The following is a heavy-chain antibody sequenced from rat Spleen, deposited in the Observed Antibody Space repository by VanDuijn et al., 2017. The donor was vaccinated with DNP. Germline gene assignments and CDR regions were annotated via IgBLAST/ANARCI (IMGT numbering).Heavy chain of an antibody. CDR1: GFSLTSYH. CDR2: MWSGGTT. D-gene: IGHD1-2*01. CDR3: TRDGSPYYSSYMDVMDA. Sequence: VQLKESEPDLVQPSQTLSLTCTVSGFSLTSYHVHWVRQPPGQGLEWMGVMWSGGTTAYNSALKSRLSISRDTSKSQVFLKMNSLQTEDTAIYYCTRDGSPYYSSYMDVMDAWGQGASVTVSS. J-gene: IGHJ4*01. V-gene: IGHV2S63*01.